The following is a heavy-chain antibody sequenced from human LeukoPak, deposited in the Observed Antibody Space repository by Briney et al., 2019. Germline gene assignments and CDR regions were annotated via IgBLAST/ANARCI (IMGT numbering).Heavy chain of an antibody. Sequence: PGGSLRLSCAVSGFIFSSYAMSWVRQAPGKGLEWVSVITGSGGTTYYADSVKGRFTISRDNSKKTLYLQMNSLRAEDTAVYYCARGNYYDTTDFYWGQGTLVTVSS. D-gene: IGHD3-22*01. J-gene: IGHJ4*02. V-gene: IGHV3-23*01. CDR3: ARGNYYDTTDFY. CDR2: ITGSGGTT. CDR1: GFIFSSYA.